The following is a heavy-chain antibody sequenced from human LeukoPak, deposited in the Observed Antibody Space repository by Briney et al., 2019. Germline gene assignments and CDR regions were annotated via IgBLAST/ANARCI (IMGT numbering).Heavy chain of an antibody. CDR3: ARHYCSSTTCYLYFDY. Sequence: GESLKISCKGSGYTFTSDWIAWVRQMPGKGLEWMGIIYPADSDTRYSPSFQGQVTISADKSISTAYLQWSSLKASDTAMYYCARHYCSSTTCYLYFDYWGQGTLVTVSS. D-gene: IGHD2-2*01. CDR1: GYTFTSDW. V-gene: IGHV5-51*01. J-gene: IGHJ4*02. CDR2: IYPADSDT.